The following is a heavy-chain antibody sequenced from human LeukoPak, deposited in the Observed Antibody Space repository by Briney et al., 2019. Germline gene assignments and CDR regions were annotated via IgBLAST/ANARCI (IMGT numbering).Heavy chain of an antibody. CDR1: GFTFSSYA. V-gene: IGHV3-23*01. CDR2: ISGSGDNT. D-gene: IGHD3-22*01. CDR3: AKGLLFTIIVEVNADAFDI. Sequence: PGGSLRLSCAASGFTFSSYAMSWVRQAPGKGLEWVSAISGSGDNTYYADSVKDRFTISRDNSKNTLYLQMNSLRAEDTAVYYCAKGLLFTIIVEVNADAFDIWGQGTMVTVSS. J-gene: IGHJ3*02.